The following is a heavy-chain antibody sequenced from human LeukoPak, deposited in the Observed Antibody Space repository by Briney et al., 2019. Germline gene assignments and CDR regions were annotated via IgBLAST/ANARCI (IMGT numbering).Heavy chain of an antibody. V-gene: IGHV4-39*07. CDR1: GGSISSYY. D-gene: IGHD2-15*01. CDR3: ARTTEGYCRGRSCYSYYYYMDV. J-gene: IGHJ6*03. CDR2: IYHSGST. Sequence: SETLSLTCTVSGGSISSYYWGWIRQPPGKGLEWIGSIYHSGSTYYNPSLKSRVTISVDTSKNQFSLKLSSVTAADTAVYYCARTTEGYCRGRSCYSYYYYMDVWGKGTTVTVSS.